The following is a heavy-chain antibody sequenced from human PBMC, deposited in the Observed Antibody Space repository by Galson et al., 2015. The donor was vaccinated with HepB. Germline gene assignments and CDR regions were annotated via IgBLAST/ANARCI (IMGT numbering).Heavy chain of an antibody. V-gene: IGHV4-39*07. CDR3: ARGRAFDI. Sequence: ETLSLTCTVSGGSISSTSYYWGWIRQPPGKGLEWIGEMNHSGRTDTNPSLKSRVTISVDTSNNQFSLRLSSVTAADTAVYYCARGRAFDIWDQGAMVTVSS. CDR2: MNHSGRT. J-gene: IGHJ3*02. CDR1: GGSISSTSYY.